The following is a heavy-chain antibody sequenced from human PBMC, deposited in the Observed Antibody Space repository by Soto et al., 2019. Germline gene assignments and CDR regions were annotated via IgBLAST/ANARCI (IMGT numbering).Heavy chain of an antibody. CDR2: VIPIFGTP. Sequence: QVQLVQSGAEVKKPGSSVKVSCKAPGGTFSTYAISWVRQAPGQGLEWMVGVIPIFGTPKYAQKFQGRVTITADESTGTGYMELRSLRSEYTAVYYCARSQCGSSSLDIYYYYYYGMDVWGQGTTVTVSS. D-gene: IGHD2-2*01. V-gene: IGHV1-69*01. J-gene: IGHJ6*02. CDR3: ARSQCGSSSLDIYYYYYYGMDV. CDR1: GGTFSTYA.